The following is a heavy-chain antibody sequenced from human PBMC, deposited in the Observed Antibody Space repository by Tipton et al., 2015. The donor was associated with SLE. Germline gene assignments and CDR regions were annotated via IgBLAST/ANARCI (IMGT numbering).Heavy chain of an antibody. CDR2: IYHSGHT. CDR1: GVSISSGNW. V-gene: IGHV4-4*02. Sequence: TLSLTCTVSGVSISSGNWWSWVRQPPGKGLEWIGDIYHSGHTNYNPSLKSRVTMSVDKSKNQFSLNVTSVTAADTAVYYCARGARGNSYGSDEDFDYWGQGTLVTVSS. CDR3: ARGARGNSYGSDEDFDY. D-gene: IGHD5-18*01. J-gene: IGHJ4*02.